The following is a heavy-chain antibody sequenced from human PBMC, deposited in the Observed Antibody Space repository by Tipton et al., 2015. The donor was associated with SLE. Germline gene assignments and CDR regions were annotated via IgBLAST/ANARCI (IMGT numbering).Heavy chain of an antibody. D-gene: IGHD3-9*01. CDR3: TRGYYDVLTGLRYYAFDM. Sequence: SLRLSCAASRFTFSSHAMYWVRQAPGKGLECVAVISYDGETKYAESVKGRFTISRDNAKNTLYLQMNSLRAEDTAVYYCTRGYYDVLTGLRYYAFDMWGQGTKVAVSS. CDR2: ISYDGETK. J-gene: IGHJ3*02. CDR1: RFTFSSHA. V-gene: IGHV3-30*04.